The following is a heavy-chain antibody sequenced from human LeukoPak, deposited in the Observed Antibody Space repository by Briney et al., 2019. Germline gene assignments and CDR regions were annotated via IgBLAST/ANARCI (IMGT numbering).Heavy chain of an antibody. D-gene: IGHD5-12*01. V-gene: IGHV4-30-2*01. CDR2: IYHSGST. Sequence: SETLSLTCTVSGGSISSAGYYWSWIRQPPGKGLEWIGYIYHSGSTYYNPSLKSRVTISVDRSKNQFSLKLNSVTAADTAVYYCAREIVATIEGGYYFDYWGQGTLVTVSS. J-gene: IGHJ4*02. CDR1: GGSISSAGYY. CDR3: AREIVATIEGGYYFDY.